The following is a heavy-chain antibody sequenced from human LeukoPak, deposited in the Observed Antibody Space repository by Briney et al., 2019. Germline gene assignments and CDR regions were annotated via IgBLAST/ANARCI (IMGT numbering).Heavy chain of an antibody. D-gene: IGHD1-26*01. Sequence: SETLSLTCTVSGGSISSSSYYWGWIRQPPGKGLEWIGGIYYSGSTYYNPSLKSRVTISVDTSKNQFSLKLSSVTAADTAVYYCARVVGATAPRLRPLYYFDYWGQGTLVTVSS. CDR2: IYYSGST. J-gene: IGHJ4*02. CDR1: GGSISSSSYY. CDR3: ARVVGATAPRLRPLYYFDY. V-gene: IGHV4-39*01.